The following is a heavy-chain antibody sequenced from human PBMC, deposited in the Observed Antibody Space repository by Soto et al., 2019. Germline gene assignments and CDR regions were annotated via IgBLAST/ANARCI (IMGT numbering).Heavy chain of an antibody. D-gene: IGHD1-26*01. V-gene: IGHV3-23*01. CDR3: AKVWEWELQGPSFDY. CDR1: GFSFSSFA. CDR2: ISGSGGST. J-gene: IGHJ4*02. Sequence: GGSLRLSCAASGFSFSSFAMNWVRQAPGKGLEWVSIISGSGGSTFYADSVKGRFTISRDNSKNTLYLQMNSLRAEDTAVYYCAKVWEWELQGPSFDYWGQGTLVTVSS.